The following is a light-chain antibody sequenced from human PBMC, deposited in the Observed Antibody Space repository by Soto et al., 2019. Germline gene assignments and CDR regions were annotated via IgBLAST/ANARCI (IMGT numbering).Light chain of an antibody. CDR3: QQRSTWLYT. CDR1: QDVSIC. J-gene: IGKJ2*01. V-gene: IGKV3-11*02. Sequence: EILLAQSPATLSLSPGERATLSCKASQDVSICLAWYQQKPGQAPRLLIHDASKRATGVPARFSGSGSGRDFTLTITSLEPEDFAVYYCQQRSTWLYTFGEGTKLEV. CDR2: DAS.